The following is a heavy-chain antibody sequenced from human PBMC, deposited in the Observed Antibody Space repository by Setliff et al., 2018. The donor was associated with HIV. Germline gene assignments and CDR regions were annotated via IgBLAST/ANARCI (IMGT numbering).Heavy chain of an antibody. CDR2: IYAGGST. CDR1: GLTDTYNY. CDR3: AKTYYYDSSGYYYFDS. Sequence: AGGSLRLSCAASGLTDTYNYMSWVRQAPGKGLEWVSVIYAGGSTYYADSVRGRFTISRDNSKNSLYLQMNSLRAEDTAVYYCAKTYYYDSSGYYYFDSWGQGTLVTVSS. J-gene: IGHJ4*02. D-gene: IGHD3-22*01. V-gene: IGHV3-53*01.